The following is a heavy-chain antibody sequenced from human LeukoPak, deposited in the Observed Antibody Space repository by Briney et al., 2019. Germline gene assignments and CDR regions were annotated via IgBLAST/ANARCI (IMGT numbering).Heavy chain of an antibody. Sequence: GESLKISCKASGYTFTAYYVHWVRQAPGQGPEWMGWIHPNSGGTKYAQNFQGRVTMTRDTSITTAYLELSSLRSDDTAVYYCATGDIYWDYWGQGTQVTVSS. CDR1: GYTFTAYY. J-gene: IGHJ4*02. V-gene: IGHV1-2*02. CDR3: ATGDIYWDY. D-gene: IGHD2-15*01. CDR2: IHPNSGGT.